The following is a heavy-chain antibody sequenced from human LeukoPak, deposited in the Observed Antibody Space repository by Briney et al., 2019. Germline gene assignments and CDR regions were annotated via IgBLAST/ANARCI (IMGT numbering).Heavy chain of an antibody. Sequence: ASVKVSCKASGYTFTNYGMMWVRQAPGKGLVWVSYINSDGRSTTYADSVKGRFTISRDNAKNTLYLQMSSLRAEDTAMYYCARNSNGMSNWGQGTLVIVSS. V-gene: IGHV3-74*01. CDR3: ARNSNGMSN. CDR2: INSDGRST. J-gene: IGHJ4*02. D-gene: IGHD2-8*01. CDR1: GYTFTNYG.